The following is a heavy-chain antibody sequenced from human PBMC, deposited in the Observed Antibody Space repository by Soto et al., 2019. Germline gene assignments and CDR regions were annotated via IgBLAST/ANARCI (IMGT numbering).Heavy chain of an antibody. V-gene: IGHV4-39*01. CDR2: IYYSGST. Sequence: PSETLSLTCTVSGGSISSSSYYWGWIRPPPGKGLEWIGSIYYSGSTYYNPSLKSRVTISVDTSKNQFSLKLSSVTAADTAVYYCARHRGRGGADLNQGDYYYGMDVWGQGTTVTAP. D-gene: IGHD3-10*01. J-gene: IGHJ6*02. CDR1: GGSISSSSYY. CDR3: ARHRGRGGADLNQGDYYYGMDV.